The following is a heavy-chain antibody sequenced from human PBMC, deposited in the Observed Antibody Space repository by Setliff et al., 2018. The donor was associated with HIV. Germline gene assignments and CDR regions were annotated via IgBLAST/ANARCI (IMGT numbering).Heavy chain of an antibody. Sequence: SETLSLTCTVSGGSISSYYWSWIRQPAGKGLEWIGRIYTSGSTNYNPALKSRVTMSVDTSKNQFSLKLSSVTAADTAVYYCARDQANYYDSSGYYYFDYWGQGTLVTVSS. J-gene: IGHJ4*02. V-gene: IGHV4-4*07. CDR3: ARDQANYYDSSGYYYFDY. D-gene: IGHD3-22*01. CDR1: GGSISSYY. CDR2: IYTSGST.